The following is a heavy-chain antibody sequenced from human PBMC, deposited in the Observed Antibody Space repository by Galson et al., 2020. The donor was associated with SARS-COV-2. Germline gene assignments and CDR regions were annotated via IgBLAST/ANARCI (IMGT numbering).Heavy chain of an antibody. CDR1: GYSFTSYG. Sequence: ASVKVSCEASGYSFTSYGISWVRQAPGQGLEWMGWISVYDDNTNYVQKLQGRVTMTTDTSTSTAYMELRSLTSDDTAVYYCARDGNYIWGSYRYTGTAFDSWGQGTMVTVSS. V-gene: IGHV1-18*01. CDR2: ISVYDDNT. D-gene: IGHD3-16*02. J-gene: IGHJ3*02. CDR3: ARDGNYIWGSYRYTGTAFDS.